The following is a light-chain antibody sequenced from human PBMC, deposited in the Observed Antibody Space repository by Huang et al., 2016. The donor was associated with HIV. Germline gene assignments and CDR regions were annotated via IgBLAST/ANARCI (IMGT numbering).Light chain of an antibody. CDR2: DAS. Sequence: DIQMTQSPSSLSASVGDRVTITCQASQDITNSLNWYQQKPGKAPKLLIYDASNLETGVPSRFSGSGSGTDFTFTISSLQPEDIATYYCQQYDNLYTFGQGTRLKIK. CDR3: QQYDNLYT. CDR1: QDITNS. V-gene: IGKV1-33*01. J-gene: IGKJ2*01.